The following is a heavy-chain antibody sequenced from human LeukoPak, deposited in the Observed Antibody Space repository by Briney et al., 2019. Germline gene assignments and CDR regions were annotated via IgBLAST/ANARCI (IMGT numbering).Heavy chain of an antibody. CDR3: ARPYYTSTGSHRGAFDY. D-gene: IGHD3-22*01. J-gene: IGHJ3*01. V-gene: IGHV4-39*01. Sequence: PSETVSLTCTVSGGSISGSFYYWVWVRQPPGKGLEWIGSVYYSGSTYYNPSLESRLTMSVDTSKNQFSLKLSSVTAADTAVYYCARPYYTSTGSHRGAFDYWGQGTMVTVSS. CDR1: GGSISGSFYY. CDR2: VYYSGST.